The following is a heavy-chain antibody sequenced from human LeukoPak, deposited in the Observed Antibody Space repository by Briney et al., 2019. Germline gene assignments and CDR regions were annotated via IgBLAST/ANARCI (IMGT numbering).Heavy chain of an antibody. J-gene: IGHJ3*02. CDR1: GFTFSGSD. V-gene: IGHV3-73*01. Sequence: GGSLRLSCVASGFTFSGSDIHWVRQASGKGLEWVGHIRSKTNNYATADAASVKGRFTFSRDDSKNTAYIQMNSLKTEDTAVYYCTRHNYDRSGYGAFDIWGQGTMVTVSS. CDR2: IRSKTNNYAT. CDR3: TRHNYDRSGYGAFDI. D-gene: IGHD3-22*01.